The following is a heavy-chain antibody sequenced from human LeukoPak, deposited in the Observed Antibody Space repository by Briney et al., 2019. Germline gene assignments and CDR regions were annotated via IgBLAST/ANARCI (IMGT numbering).Heavy chain of an antibody. CDR2: ISWNSGSI. Sequence: GRSLRLSCAASGFTFDDYAMHWVRQAPGKGLEWVSGISWNSGSIGYADSVKGRLTISRDNAKNSLYLQMNSLRAEDTAVYYCARLIRLHYYDSSGYYDYWGQGTLVTVSS. V-gene: IGHV3-9*01. CDR1: GFTFDDYA. D-gene: IGHD3-22*01. CDR3: ARLIRLHYYDSSGYYDY. J-gene: IGHJ4*02.